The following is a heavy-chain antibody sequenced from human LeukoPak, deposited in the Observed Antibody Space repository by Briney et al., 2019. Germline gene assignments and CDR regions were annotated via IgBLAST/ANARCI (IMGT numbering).Heavy chain of an antibody. V-gene: IGHV4-38-2*01. CDR2: IYHSGST. CDR1: GYSISSGYY. J-gene: IGHJ4*02. D-gene: IGHD3-10*01. CDR3: ARGGPVTMVRGDGARGDDY. Sequence: SETLSLTCAVSGYSISSGYYWGWIRQPPGQGLEWIGSIYHSGSTYYNPSLKSRVTISVDTSKNQFSLKLSSVTAADTAVYYCARGGPVTMVRGDGARGDDYWGQGTLVTVSS.